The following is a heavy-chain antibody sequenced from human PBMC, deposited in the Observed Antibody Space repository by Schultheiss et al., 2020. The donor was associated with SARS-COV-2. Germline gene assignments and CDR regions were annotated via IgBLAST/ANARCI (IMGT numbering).Heavy chain of an antibody. Sequence: GGSLRLSCAASGFTFSSYEMNWVRQAPGKGLEWVSYISSSGGTRYYADSVKGRFTISRDNAKNSLYLQMNSLRAEDTAVYYCARETTYTYNWFDPWGQGTLVTVSS. CDR1: GFTFSSYE. J-gene: IGHJ5*02. D-gene: IGHD3-16*01. CDR3: ARETTYTYNWFDP. CDR2: ISSSGGTR. V-gene: IGHV3-48*03.